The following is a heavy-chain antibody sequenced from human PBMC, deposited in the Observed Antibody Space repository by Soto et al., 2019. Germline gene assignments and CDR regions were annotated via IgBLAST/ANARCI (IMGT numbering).Heavy chain of an antibody. D-gene: IGHD3-3*02. CDR3: VRGAFHSYYLDY. V-gene: IGHV3-74*01. J-gene: IGHJ4*02. CDR1: GFTFASYW. Sequence: PGGSLRLSCAASGFTFASYWIHWVRQVAGKGLLWMSRIKGDETTSSYADSVKGRFTISRDNAKNTVYLQMNSLRAEDTAVYYCVRGAFHSYYLDYWGRGTPVTVSS. CDR2: IKGDETTS.